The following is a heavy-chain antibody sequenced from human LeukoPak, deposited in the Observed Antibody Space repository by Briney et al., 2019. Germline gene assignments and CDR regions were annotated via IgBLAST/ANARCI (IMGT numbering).Heavy chain of an antibody. CDR2: IYYSGST. V-gene: IGHV4-31*03. D-gene: IGHD3-3*01. J-gene: IGHJ6*04. CDR3: ARDGWRFLGFLDV. Sequence: SRTLSLTCTVSGGSIGSGGYYWSWIRQHPGKGLEWIGYIYYSGSTYYNPSLKSRVTISVDTSKNQFSLKLSSVTAADTAVYYCARDGWRFLGFLDVWGKGTTVTVSS. CDR1: GGSIGSGGYY.